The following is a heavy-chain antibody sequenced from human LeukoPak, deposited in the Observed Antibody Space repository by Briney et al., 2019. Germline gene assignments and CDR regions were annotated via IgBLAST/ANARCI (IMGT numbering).Heavy chain of an antibody. CDR1: GFTFSSYG. CDR2: IRYDGSNK. Sequence: PAGGSLRLSCAASGFTFSSYGMHWVRQAPGKGLEWVAFIRYDGSNKYYADSVKGRFTISRDNSKNTLYLQMNSLRAEDTAVYYCATLDGDLSGSYYPYFDYWGQGTLVTVSS. CDR3: ATLDGDLSGSYYPYFDY. D-gene: IGHD1-26*01. V-gene: IGHV3-30*02. J-gene: IGHJ4*02.